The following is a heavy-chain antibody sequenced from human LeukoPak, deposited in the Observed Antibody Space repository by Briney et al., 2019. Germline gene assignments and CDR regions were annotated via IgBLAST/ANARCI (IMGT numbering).Heavy chain of an antibody. CDR1: GGSISSGDYY. CDR2: IYYSGST. V-gene: IGHV4-30-4*08. J-gene: IGHJ3*02. Sequence: SETLSLTCTVSGGSISSGDYYWIWIRQPPGKGLEWIGYIYYSGSTYYNPSLKSRVTISADTSKNQFSLKLSSVTAADTAVYYCARDGITIFGVAPPGAFDIWGQGTMVTVSS. D-gene: IGHD3-3*01. CDR3: ARDGITIFGVAPPGAFDI.